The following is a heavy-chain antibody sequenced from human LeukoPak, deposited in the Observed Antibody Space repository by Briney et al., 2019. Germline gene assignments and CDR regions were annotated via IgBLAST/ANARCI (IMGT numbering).Heavy chain of an antibody. CDR2: ITWNSGNI. J-gene: IGHJ3*02. CDR3: AKDMSYSGSYWTAFDI. CDR1: GFTFDVYA. V-gene: IGHV3-9*01. D-gene: IGHD1-26*01. Sequence: GGSLGLSCATSGFTFDVYALNWVRRAPGKGLEWFSGITWNSGNIGYADSVKGRFTISRDNAKDSLFLQMNSLRAEDTALYYCAKDMSYSGSYWTAFDIWGQGTMVTVSS.